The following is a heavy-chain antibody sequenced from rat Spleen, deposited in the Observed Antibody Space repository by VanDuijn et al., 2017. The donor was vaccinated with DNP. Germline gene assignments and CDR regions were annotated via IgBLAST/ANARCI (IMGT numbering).Heavy chain of an antibody. D-gene: IGHD5-1*01. CDR1: GFIFSSNW. CDR3: ARGTGSPSFDY. CDR2: INNIGGTT. J-gene: IGHJ2*01. V-gene: IGHV5-31*01. Sequence: EVQLVESGGGPVQPGRSLKLSCVASGFIFSSNWLNWIRQAPGKGLEWVGSINNIGGTTYYPDSVKGRFTISRDNAKSTLYLHMNSLQTEDTATYYCARGTGSPSFDYWGQGVMVTVSS.